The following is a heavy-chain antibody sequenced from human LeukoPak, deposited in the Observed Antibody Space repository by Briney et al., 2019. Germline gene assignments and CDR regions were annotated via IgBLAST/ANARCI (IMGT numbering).Heavy chain of an antibody. J-gene: IGHJ4*02. V-gene: IGHV3-7*03. CDR3: VRLGSTSPGNWYKLFHQ. D-gene: IGHD2-2*01. CDR2: IKQDETEK. Sequence: PGGSLRLSCTASGFTFSNFWMGWVRQAPGKGLEWVANIKQDETEKFYLGSVQGRFTISRANAKDSLYLQMTRLRVKDTALYHCVRLGSTSPGNWYKLFHQWGQGTLVTVSS. CDR1: GFTFSNFW.